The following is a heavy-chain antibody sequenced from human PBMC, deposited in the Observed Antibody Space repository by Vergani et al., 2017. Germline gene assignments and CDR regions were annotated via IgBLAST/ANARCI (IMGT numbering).Heavy chain of an antibody. CDR3: ARHRYCSSTSCEGGYYYYGMDV. V-gene: IGHV5-51*01. CDR1: GYSFTSYW. Sequence: EVQLVQSGAEVKKPGESLKISCTGSGYSFTSYWIGWVRQMPGKGLEWMGIIYPSDSDTRYSPSFQGQVTISADKSISTAYLQWSSLKASDTAMDYCARHRYCSSTSCEGGYYYYGMDVWGQGTTVTVSS. CDR2: IYPSDSDT. J-gene: IGHJ6*02. D-gene: IGHD2-2*01.